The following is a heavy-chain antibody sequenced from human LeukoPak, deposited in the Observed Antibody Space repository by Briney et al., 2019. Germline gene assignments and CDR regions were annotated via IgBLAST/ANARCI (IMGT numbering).Heavy chain of an antibody. CDR1: GYTFTSYG. CDR3: AREEWEGSSVDY. CDR2: ISAYNGNT. V-gene: IGHV1-18*01. Sequence: ASVKVSCKASGYTFTSYGISWLRQAPGQGLEWMGWISAYNGNTNYAQKLQGRVPMTTDTSTSTAYMELRSLRSDDTAVYYCAREEWEGSSVDYWGQGTLVTVSS. J-gene: IGHJ4*02. D-gene: IGHD1-26*01.